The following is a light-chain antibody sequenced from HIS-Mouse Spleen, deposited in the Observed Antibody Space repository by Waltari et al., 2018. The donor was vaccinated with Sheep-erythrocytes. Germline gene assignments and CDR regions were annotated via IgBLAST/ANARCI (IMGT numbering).Light chain of an antibody. J-gene: IGLJ3*02. CDR2: GKN. CDR1: SLRSYY. Sequence: SSELTQDPAVSVALGQTVRITCQGDSLRSYYACWHQQKPGQAPVLVIYGKNNRPSGIPDRFSGSSSGNTASLTITGAQAEDEADYYCNSRDSSGNHLEVFGGGTRLTVL. CDR3: NSRDSSGNHLEV. V-gene: IGLV3-19*01.